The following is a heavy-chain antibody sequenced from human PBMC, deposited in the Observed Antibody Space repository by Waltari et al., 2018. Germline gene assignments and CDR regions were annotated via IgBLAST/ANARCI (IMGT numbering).Heavy chain of an antibody. V-gene: IGHV1-69*13. CDR2: LIPIFGTA. CDR1: GGTFSSYA. CDR3: AKVVAATYYYYYYMDV. D-gene: IGHD2-15*01. Sequence: QVQLVQSGAEVKKPGSSVKVSCKASGGTFSSYAIRWVRQAPGQGVEWMAGLIPIFGTANYAQKFQGRVTMTAYESTSTACMELSSLGAEDTAVYYCAKVVAATYYYYYYMDVWGKGTTVTVSS. J-gene: IGHJ6*03.